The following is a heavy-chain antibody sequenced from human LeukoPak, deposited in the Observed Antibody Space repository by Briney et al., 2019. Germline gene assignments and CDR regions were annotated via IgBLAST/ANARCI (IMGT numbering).Heavy chain of an antibody. D-gene: IGHD5-18*01. CDR2: ISGSGGST. CDR1: GFTFSSYA. J-gene: IGHJ4*02. CDR3: ANRHPRRDTAMVLFDY. V-gene: IGHV3-23*01. Sequence: GGSLRLSCAASGFTFSSYAMSWVRQAPGKGLEWVSAISGSGGSTYYVDSVKGGFTISRDNSNNTLYLQMNSLSAEDTAEYSCANRHPRRDTAMVLFDYWGQGTLVTVSS.